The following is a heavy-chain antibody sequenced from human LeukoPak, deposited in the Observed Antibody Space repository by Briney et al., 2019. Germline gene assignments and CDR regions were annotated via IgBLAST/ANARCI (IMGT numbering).Heavy chain of an antibody. V-gene: IGHV1-8*01. J-gene: IGHJ3*02. CDR1: GYTFTSYD. CDR3: ARASGYSGYGEDDAFHI. CDR2: MNPNSGNT. D-gene: IGHD5-12*01. Sequence: ASVKVSCKASGYTFTSYDINWVRQATGQGLEWMGWMNPNSGNTGYAQKFQGKVTMTRNTSISTAYMELSSLRSEDTAVYYCARASGYSGYGEDDAFHIWGQGTMVTVSS.